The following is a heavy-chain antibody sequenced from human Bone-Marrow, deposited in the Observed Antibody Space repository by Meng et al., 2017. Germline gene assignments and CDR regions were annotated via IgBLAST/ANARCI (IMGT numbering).Heavy chain of an antibody. Sequence: ASVKVSCKTSGYTFTNCVVNWVRQDPGHGLEWMGWITGYNGNANYAQRFQGRLTMTTDTYTSTVYMELRRLRSDDTAVYYCARRYYDRSGFMSCDFWGQGTLVNVYS. J-gene: IGHJ4*02. CDR3: ARRYYDRSGFMSCDF. CDR2: ITGYNGNA. D-gene: IGHD3-22*01. V-gene: IGHV1-18*01. CDR1: GYTFTNCV.